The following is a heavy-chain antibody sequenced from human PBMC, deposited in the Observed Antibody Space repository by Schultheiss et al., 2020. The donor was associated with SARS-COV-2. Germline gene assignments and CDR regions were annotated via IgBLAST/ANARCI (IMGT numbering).Heavy chain of an antibody. CDR2: IVPRSGGT. D-gene: IGHD3-16*02. CDR3: ARDPNDYVWGSYRFNREKYSGMDV. J-gene: IGHJ6*02. CDR1: GYTFTSYY. Sequence: ASVKVSCKASGYTFTSYYMHWVRQAPGQGLEWMGWIVPRSGGTVFAQKFQGRVTMTTATSVSTVYMQLSRLTSDDTAVYYCARDPNDYVWGSYRFNREKYSGMDVWGQGTTVTVSS. V-gene: IGHV1-2*02.